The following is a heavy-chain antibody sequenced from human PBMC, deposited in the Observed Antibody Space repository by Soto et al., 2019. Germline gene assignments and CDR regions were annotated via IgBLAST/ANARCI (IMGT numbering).Heavy chain of an antibody. J-gene: IGHJ4*02. Sequence: XESLSLSCAASGFTFSRDGMSWVRQAPGKGLEWVSLITDNGGSTYYADSVKGRFTISRDNTKNTLFLQMNSLRAEDTAVYYCAKERATTTAFDYWGQGALVTVSS. V-gene: IGHV3-23*01. CDR3: AKERATTTAFDY. CDR1: GFTFSRDG. D-gene: IGHD4-17*01. CDR2: ITDNGGST.